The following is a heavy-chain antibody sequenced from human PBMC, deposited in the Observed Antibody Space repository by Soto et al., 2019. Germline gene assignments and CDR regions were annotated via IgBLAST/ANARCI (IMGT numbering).Heavy chain of an antibody. CDR3: KRHKSAYDTDY. J-gene: IGHJ4*02. Sequence: PGESLKISCKGSGYNFTNSWIGWVRQMPGKGLEWMGIINPDDSDTRYSPSFQGQVTISADKSISTAYLQWSSLRASDTAMYYCKRHKSAYDTDYWGQGIMVTVSS. D-gene: IGHD5-12*01. CDR2: INPDDSDT. CDR1: GYNFTNSW. V-gene: IGHV5-51*01.